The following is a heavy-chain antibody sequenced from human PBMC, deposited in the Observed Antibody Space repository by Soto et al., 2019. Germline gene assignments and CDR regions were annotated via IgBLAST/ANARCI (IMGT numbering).Heavy chain of an antibody. Sequence: QLQLQESGPGLVKPSETLSLTCTVSGGSISSSSYYWGWIRQPPGKGLEWIGSIYYSGSTYYNPSLKSRVTISVDTSKNQFSLKLSSVTAADTAVYYCARSRKGGVAATPSAFDIWGQGTMVTVSS. CDR1: GGSISSSSYY. V-gene: IGHV4-39*01. CDR3: ARSRKGGVAATPSAFDI. D-gene: IGHD2-15*01. J-gene: IGHJ3*02. CDR2: IYYSGST.